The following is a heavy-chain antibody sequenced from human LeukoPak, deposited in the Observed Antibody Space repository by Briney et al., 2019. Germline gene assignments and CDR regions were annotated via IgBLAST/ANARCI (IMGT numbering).Heavy chain of an antibody. CDR3: ARGPAREGTAMVLNAFDI. V-gene: IGHV1-69*06. CDR1: GGTFSSYA. Sequence: SVKVSCKASGGTFSSYAISWVRQAPGQGLEWMGGIIPIFGTANYAQKFQGRVTITADKSTGTAYMELSSLRSEDTAVYYCARGPAREGTAMVLNAFDIWGQGTMVTVSS. CDR2: IIPIFGTA. D-gene: IGHD5-18*01. J-gene: IGHJ3*02.